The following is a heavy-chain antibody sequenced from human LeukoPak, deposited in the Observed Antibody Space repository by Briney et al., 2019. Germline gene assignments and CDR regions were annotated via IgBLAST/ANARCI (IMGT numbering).Heavy chain of an antibody. CDR1: GFTLSRHW. D-gene: IGHD6-19*01. J-gene: IGHJ4*02. CDR2: IRQDGNDI. Sequence: GGSLRLSCAASGFTLSRHWMSWVRQAPGKGLEWEASIRQDGNDINYVESVKGRFIISRDNAGNSVSLQMSSLRAEDTAVYYCARVTAVAGTSDYWGQGTLVTVSS. V-gene: IGHV3-7*01. CDR3: ARVTAVAGTSDY.